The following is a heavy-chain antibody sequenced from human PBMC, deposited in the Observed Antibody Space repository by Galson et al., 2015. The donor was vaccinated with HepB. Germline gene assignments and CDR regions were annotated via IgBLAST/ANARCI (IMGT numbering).Heavy chain of an antibody. J-gene: IGHJ4*02. CDR2: IRSKANSYAT. D-gene: IGHD6-19*01. CDR3: TRWYSSGWHSNPFDY. Sequence: SLRLSCAASGFTFSGSAMHWVRQASGKGLEWVGRIRSKANSYATAYAASVKGRFTISRDDSKNTAYLQMNSLKTEDTAVYYCTRWYSSGWHSNPFDYWGQGTLVTVSS. V-gene: IGHV3-73*01. CDR1: GFTFSGSA.